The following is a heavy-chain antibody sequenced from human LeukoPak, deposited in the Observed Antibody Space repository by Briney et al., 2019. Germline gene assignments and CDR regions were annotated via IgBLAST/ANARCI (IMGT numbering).Heavy chain of an antibody. CDR2: IYSGGST. V-gene: IGHV3-66*01. J-gene: IGHJ3*02. CDR3: ARDLGSDAFDI. Sequence: GGSLRLSCAASGFTVSSNYMSWVRQAPGKGLEWVSVIYSGGSTYYADSVKGRFTISRDNSKNTLYLQMNSLRAEDTAVYYCARDLGSDAFDIWGQGTMVTVSS. CDR1: GFTVSSNY. D-gene: IGHD3-10*01.